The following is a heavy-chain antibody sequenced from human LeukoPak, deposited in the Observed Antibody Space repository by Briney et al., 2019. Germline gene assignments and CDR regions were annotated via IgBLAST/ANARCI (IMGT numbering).Heavy chain of an antibody. CDR2: IGSSSNSI. CDR3: ARELPTEAFDY. D-gene: IGHD1-26*01. V-gene: IGHV3-21*01. J-gene: IGHJ4*02. CDR1: GFTFSSYS. Sequence: GGSLRLSCAASGFTFSSYSMNWVRQAPGKGLEWVSSIGSSSNSIYYTDSVKGRFTISRDNAKNSLCLQMNSLRAEDTAVYYCARELPTEAFDYWGQGTLVTVSS.